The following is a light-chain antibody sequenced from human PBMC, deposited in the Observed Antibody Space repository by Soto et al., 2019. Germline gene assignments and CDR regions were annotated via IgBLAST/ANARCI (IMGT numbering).Light chain of an antibody. J-gene: IGLJ1*01. CDR3: SSYTSSSTLEGV. Sequence: QSALTQPASVSGSPGQSITISCTGTSSDVGGYNYVSWYQHHPGKAPKLMIYEVSNRPSGVSNRFSGSKSGNTASLTISGLQAEDEADYYCSSYTSSSTLEGVFGTGTKLTVL. CDR1: SSDVGGYNY. V-gene: IGLV2-14*01. CDR2: EVS.